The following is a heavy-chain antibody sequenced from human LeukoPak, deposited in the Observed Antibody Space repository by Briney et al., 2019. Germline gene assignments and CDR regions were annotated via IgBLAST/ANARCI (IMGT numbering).Heavy chain of an antibody. CDR1: GGTFSSYA. V-gene: IGHV1-69*13. CDR3: ASPPSHCSGGSCYPAAGVTYFDY. J-gene: IGHJ4*02. D-gene: IGHD2-15*01. CDR2: IIPIFGTA. Sequence: GASVKVSCKASGGTFSSYAISWVRQAPGQGLEWMGGIIPIFGTANYAQKFQGRVTITADESTSPAYMELSSLSSEDTAVYYCASPPSHCSGGSCYPAAGVTYFDYWGQGTLVTVSS.